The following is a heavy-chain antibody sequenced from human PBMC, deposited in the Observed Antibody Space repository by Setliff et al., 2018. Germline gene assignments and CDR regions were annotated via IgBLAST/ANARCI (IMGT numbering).Heavy chain of an antibody. J-gene: IGHJ3*02. V-gene: IGHV4-34*08. Sequence: KAGGSLRLSCETSGFTFSDYYWSWIRQPPGKGLEWIEEINHRGSTNYSPSLRSRVTISVDTPKNQFSLKLSSVTAADTAVYYCAFRTYAFDIWGQGTKVTVSS. CDR2: INHRGST. CDR1: GFTFSDYY. CDR3: AFRTYAFDI.